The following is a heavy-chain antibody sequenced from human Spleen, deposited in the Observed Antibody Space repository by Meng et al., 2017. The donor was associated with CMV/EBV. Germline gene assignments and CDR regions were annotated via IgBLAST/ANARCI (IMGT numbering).Heavy chain of an antibody. V-gene: IGHV3-21*01. CDR2: ISSGSSYI. CDR1: GFTFSTSS. CDR3: ARDYSETGGNGY. J-gene: IGHJ4*02. D-gene: IGHD3-22*01. Sequence: LSLTCAASGFTFSTSSMNWVRQAPGRGLEWVSSISSGSSYIYYADSVEGRFTISRDNAKNSLYLQMNSLRAEDTAVYYCARDYSETGGNGYWGQGTLVTVSS.